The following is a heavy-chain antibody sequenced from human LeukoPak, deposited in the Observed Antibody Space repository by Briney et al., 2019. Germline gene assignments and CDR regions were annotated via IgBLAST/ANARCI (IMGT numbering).Heavy chain of an antibody. CDR3: AKDRGSSWYIN. CDR2: ISGSGGST. Sequence: GGSLRLSCAASGFTFSTYAMSWVRQAPGKGLEWVSAISGSGGSTYYADSVKGRFTISRDNSKNTLYLQMNSLRAEDTAVYYCAKDRGSSWYINWGQGTLVTVSS. V-gene: IGHV3-23*01. J-gene: IGHJ4*02. D-gene: IGHD6-13*01. CDR1: GFTFSTYA.